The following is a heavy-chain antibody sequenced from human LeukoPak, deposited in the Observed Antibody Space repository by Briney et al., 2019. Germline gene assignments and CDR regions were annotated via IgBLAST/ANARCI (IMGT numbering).Heavy chain of an antibody. CDR2: INPSSGDT. J-gene: IGHJ4*02. CDR3: ARIGTMIFGDY. CDR1: GYSFTAYH. V-gene: IGHV1-2*02. D-gene: IGHD3/OR15-3a*01. Sequence: ASVKVSCKPSGYSFTAYHLHWVRQAPGQGLEWMGWINPSSGDTRYAQTFQGRVTMTRDTSISTAYMELDSLTSDDTAVYFCARIGTMIFGDYWGQGTLVIVSS.